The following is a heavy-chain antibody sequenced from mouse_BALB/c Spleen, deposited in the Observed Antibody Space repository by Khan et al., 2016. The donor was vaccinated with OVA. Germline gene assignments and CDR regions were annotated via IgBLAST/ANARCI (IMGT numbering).Heavy chain of an antibody. V-gene: IGHV5-9-3*01. CDR2: ISSGGDNI. J-gene: IGHJ3*01. D-gene: IGHD1-1*01. CDR3: ARHNYGPFAY. Sequence: EVELVESGGDLVKPGGSLKLSCSASGFTFSTYAMSWVRQTPEKRLEWVATISSGGDNIFYPDSVKGRFTISRDNAKNTLYLQMSSLRSEDTAIYYCARHNYGPFAYGGQGTLVTVSA. CDR1: GFTFSTYA.